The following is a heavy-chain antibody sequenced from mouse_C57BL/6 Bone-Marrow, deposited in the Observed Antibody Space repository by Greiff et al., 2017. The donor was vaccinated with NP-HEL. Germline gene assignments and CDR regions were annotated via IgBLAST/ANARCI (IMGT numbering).Heavy chain of an antibody. CDR1: GYTFTSYW. D-gene: IGHD2-4*01. CDR2: IDPSDSYT. CDR3: ARSYDYDKDFSCAY. V-gene: IGHV1-59*01. J-gene: IGHJ3*01. Sequence: QVQLQQPGAELVRPGTSVKLSCKASGYTFTSYWMHWVKQRPGQGLEWIGVIDPSDSYTNYNQKFKGKATLTVDTSSSTAYMQLSSLTSEDSAVYYCARSYDYDKDFSCAYWGQGTLVTVSA.